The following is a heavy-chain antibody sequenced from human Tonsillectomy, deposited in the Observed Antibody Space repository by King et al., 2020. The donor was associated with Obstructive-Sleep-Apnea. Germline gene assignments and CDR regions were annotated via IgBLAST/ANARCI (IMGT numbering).Heavy chain of an antibody. CDR3: ARAWNQVGGVVLIPSDYAMDV. Sequence: VQLVESGAEVKKPGSSVKVSCKASGGTFSTYGISWVRQAPGQGLEWMGGIIPIVDIPNYAQKFQGRITITADKSTNTAYMEVSSLRSEDTAVYFCARAWNQVGGVVLIPSDYAMDVWGQGTTVTVSS. V-gene: IGHV1-69*17. CDR1: GGTFSTYG. J-gene: IGHJ6*02. D-gene: IGHD3-10*01. CDR2: IIPIVDIP.